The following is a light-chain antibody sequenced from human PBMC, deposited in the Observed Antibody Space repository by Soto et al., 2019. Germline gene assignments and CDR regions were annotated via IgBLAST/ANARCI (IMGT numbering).Light chain of an antibody. CDR2: VAS. Sequence: RSQSPSNMSAYVGDRVRLTCRASQNIERWQAWYQQKPGKAPKLLIYVASTLQSGVPSRFSGSGSGTDFTLTISSLQPEDFATYYCQPSYSTPYTFGQGTRLEI. CDR3: QPSYSTPYT. J-gene: IGKJ5*01. V-gene: IGKV1-39*01. CDR1: QNIERW.